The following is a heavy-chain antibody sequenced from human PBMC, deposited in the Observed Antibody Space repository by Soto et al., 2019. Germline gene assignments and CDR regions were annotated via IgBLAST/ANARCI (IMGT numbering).Heavy chain of an antibody. Sequence: GASVKVSCKASGYTFTRYDINWVRQATGQGLECMGWMNPNSGNTGYAQKFQGRVTMTRNTSISTAYMELSSLRSEDTAVYYCARGKVRITIFGVVMAYDMDVWGQGTTVTVSS. CDR1: GYTFTRYD. V-gene: IGHV1-8*01. D-gene: IGHD3-3*01. CDR3: ARGKVRITIFGVVMAYDMDV. J-gene: IGHJ6*02. CDR2: MNPNSGNT.